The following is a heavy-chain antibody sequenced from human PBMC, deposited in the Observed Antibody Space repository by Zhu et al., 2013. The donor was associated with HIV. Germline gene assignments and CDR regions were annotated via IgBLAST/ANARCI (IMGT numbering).Heavy chain of an antibody. CDR2: IIPIFGTA. J-gene: IGHJ6*02. Sequence: QVQLVQSGAEVKKPGSSVKVSCKASGGTFSSYAISWVRQAPGQGLEWMGGIIPIFGTANYAQKFQGRVTITADESTSTAYMELSSLRSEDTAVYYCARDEGYSSPNYYYYYGMDVWGQGTTVTVSS. V-gene: IGHV1-69*01. CDR1: GGTFSSYA. D-gene: IGHD6-13*01. CDR3: ARDEGYSSPNYYYYYGMDV.